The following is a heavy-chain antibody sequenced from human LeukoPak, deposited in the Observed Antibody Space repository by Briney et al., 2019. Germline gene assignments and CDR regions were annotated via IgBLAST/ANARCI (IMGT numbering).Heavy chain of an antibody. J-gene: IGHJ6*03. CDR3: ARIGGEDYYYYYYMDV. Sequence: GGSLRLSCAASGFTFSSYWMSWVRQAPGKGLEWVANIKQDGSEKYYVDSVKGRFTISRDNAKNSLYLQMNSLRAEDTAVYYCARIGGEDYYYYYYMDVWGKGTTVTVSS. CDR2: IKQDGSEK. D-gene: IGHD2-15*01. CDR1: GFTFSSYW. V-gene: IGHV3-7*01.